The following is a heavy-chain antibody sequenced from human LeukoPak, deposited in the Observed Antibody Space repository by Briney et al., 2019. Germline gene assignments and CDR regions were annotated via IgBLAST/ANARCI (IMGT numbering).Heavy chain of an antibody. Sequence: GESLRISCKASGYIFTSYLIFWVRQMPGKGLEWMGRIDPTDSYTYYSPSFQGHVTISADKSIGTAYLQWSILKPSDTAMYYCARPLDSSAYYPDYWGQGTLVTVSS. CDR1: GYIFTSYL. V-gene: IGHV5-10-1*01. CDR3: ARPLDSSAYYPDY. CDR2: IDPTDSYT. J-gene: IGHJ4*02. D-gene: IGHD3-22*01.